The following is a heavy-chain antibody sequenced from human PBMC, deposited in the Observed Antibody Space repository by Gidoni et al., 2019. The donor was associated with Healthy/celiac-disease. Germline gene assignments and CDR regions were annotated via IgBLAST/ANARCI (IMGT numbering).Heavy chain of an antibody. Sequence: EVQLVESGGGLVQPGGSVRLSCAAPGFTFSSYSMNWVRQAPGKGLEWGSYISSSSSTIYYADSVKGRFTISRDNATNSLYLQMNSLRAEDTAVYYCASLRITMVRGVINHWGQGTLVTVSS. CDR1: GFTFSSYS. CDR3: ASLRITMVRGVINH. D-gene: IGHD3-10*01. CDR2: ISSSSSTI. V-gene: IGHV3-48*04. J-gene: IGHJ5*02.